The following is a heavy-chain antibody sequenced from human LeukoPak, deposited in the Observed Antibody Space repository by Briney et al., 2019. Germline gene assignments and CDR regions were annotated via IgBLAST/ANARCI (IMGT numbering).Heavy chain of an antibody. D-gene: IGHD3-10*01. CDR1: GYTFTGYY. V-gene: IGHV1-2*02. CDR3: ARDSVERGSGSYLIAY. J-gene: IGHJ4*02. CDR2: INPNSGGT. Sequence: ASVKVSCKASGYTFTGYYMHWVRQAPGQGLEWMGWINPNSGGTNYAQKFQGRVTMTRDTSISTAYMELSRLRSDDTAVYYCARDSVERGSGSYLIAYWGQGTLVTVSS.